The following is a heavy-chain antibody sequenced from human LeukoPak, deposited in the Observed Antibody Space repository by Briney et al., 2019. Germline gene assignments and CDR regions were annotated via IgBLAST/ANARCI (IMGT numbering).Heavy chain of an antibody. J-gene: IGHJ6*03. CDR2: IKQDGSEK. Sequence: PGGSLRLSCAASGFTFSSYWMSWVRQAPGKGLEWVANIKQDGSEKYYVDSVKGRFTISRDNAKNSLYLQMNSLRAEDTAVYYCARVSGYSYGSYDYYYYYMDVWGKGTTVTISS. CDR1: GFTFSSYW. CDR3: ARVSGYSYGSYDYYYYYMDV. V-gene: IGHV3-7*01. D-gene: IGHD5-18*01.